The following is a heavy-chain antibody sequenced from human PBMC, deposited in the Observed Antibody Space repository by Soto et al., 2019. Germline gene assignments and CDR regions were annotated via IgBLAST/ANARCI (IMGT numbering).Heavy chain of an antibody. J-gene: IGHJ4*02. CDR1: GFTVSNNY. CDR3: AREASGSGWWSQGSFES. CDR2: LYSSGST. V-gene: IGHV3-66*01. Sequence: EVHLVESGGGLVQPGGSLRLSCAASGFTVSNNYMSWVRQAPGKRLEWVSSLYSSGSTYYADSVKGRFTVSRDISENTLYLQMNGLRVEGTAVYYCAREASGSGWWSQGSFESWGQGTLVTVSS. D-gene: IGHD6-19*01.